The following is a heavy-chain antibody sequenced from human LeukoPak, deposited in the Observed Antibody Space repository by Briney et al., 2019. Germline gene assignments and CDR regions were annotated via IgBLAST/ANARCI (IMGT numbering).Heavy chain of an antibody. CDR3: TSGPHDYFDD. Sequence: PSETLSLTCTVSGVSITSSAYYWGWIRQPPGKGLEWIGNIYYSGNTYYNPSPKSRVTISADTSKNQFSLKPSSATAADTAIYYCTSGPHDYFDDCGQGTLVTVSS. CDR1: GVSITSSAYY. J-gene: IGHJ4*02. CDR2: IYYSGNT. V-gene: IGHV4-39*01.